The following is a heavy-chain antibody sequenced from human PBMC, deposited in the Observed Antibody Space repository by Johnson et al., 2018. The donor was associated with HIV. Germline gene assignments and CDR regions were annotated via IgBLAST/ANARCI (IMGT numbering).Heavy chain of an antibody. J-gene: IGHJ3*01. CDR3: AREGPGYSSGWYAFDL. D-gene: IGHD6-19*01. CDR2: ISYDGSNK. CDR1: GFTFSSYG. V-gene: IGHV3-30*03. Sequence: QMQLVESGGGVVQPGRSLRLSCAASGFTFSSYGMHWVRQAPGKGLEWVAVISYDGSNKYYADSVKGRFTISRDNSKNTLYLQMNSLRAEDTAVYYCAREGPGYSSGWYAFDLWGQGTMVTVSS.